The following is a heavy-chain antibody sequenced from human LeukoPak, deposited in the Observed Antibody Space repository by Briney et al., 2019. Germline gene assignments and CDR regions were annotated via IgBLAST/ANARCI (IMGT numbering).Heavy chain of an antibody. J-gene: IGHJ3*02. Sequence: SETLSLTCTVSGGSISSYYWSWIRQPAGKGLEWIGRIYTSGSTNYNPSLKSRVTMSVDTSKNQFSLKLSSVTAADTAVYYCARDKGIAAAGEYAFDIWGQGTMVTVSS. V-gene: IGHV4-4*07. CDR1: GGSISSYY. CDR3: ARDKGIAAAGEYAFDI. CDR2: IYTSGST. D-gene: IGHD6-13*01.